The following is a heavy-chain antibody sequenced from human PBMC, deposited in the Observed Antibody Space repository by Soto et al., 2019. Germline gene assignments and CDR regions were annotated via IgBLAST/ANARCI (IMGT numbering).Heavy chain of an antibody. V-gene: IGHV3-15*07. CDR1: GFTFSNAW. Sequence: EVQLVESGGGLVKPGGSLRLSCAASGFTFSNAWMNWVRQAPGKGLEWVGRIKSNTDGGTTDYAAPVKGRFTISRDDAKNTLYLQMNSLKTEDTAVYYCTTPWVGGENYWGQGTLVTVSS. D-gene: IGHD3-10*01. CDR2: IKSNTDGGTT. CDR3: TTPWVGGENY. J-gene: IGHJ4*02.